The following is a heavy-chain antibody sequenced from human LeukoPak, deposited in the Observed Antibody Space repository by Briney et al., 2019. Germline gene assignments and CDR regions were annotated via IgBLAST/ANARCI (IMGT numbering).Heavy chain of an antibody. CDR3: ARGPPKYYDFWSGYYDYYYYGMDV. CDR2: INHSGST. Sequence: SETLSLTCAVYGGSFSGYYWSWIRQPPGKGLEWIGEINHSGSTNYNPSLKSRVTISVDTSKNQFSLKLSSVTAADTAVYYCARGPPKYYDFWSGYYDYYYYGMDVWGQGTTVTVSS. J-gene: IGHJ6*02. CDR1: GGSFSGYY. D-gene: IGHD3-3*01. V-gene: IGHV4-34*01.